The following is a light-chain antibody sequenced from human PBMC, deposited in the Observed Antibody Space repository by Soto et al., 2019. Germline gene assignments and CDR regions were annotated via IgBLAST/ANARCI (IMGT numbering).Light chain of an antibody. V-gene: IGKV2D-29*01. CDR1: QSLLHTDGKDH. CDR2: EVS. J-gene: IGKJ4*01. Sequence: VLSQTPLSLSVTPGQPASISCRSNQSLLHTDGKDHLYWFLQKPGQPPQLLIYEVSNRFSGVTERFSGSGSGTDLTLKFCRLEAEDFCVYYCMQSTYLPLTFGGGT. CDR3: MQSTYLPLT.